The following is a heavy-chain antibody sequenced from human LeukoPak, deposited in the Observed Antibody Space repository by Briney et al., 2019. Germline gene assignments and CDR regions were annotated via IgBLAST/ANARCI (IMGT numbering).Heavy chain of an antibody. Sequence: KNGESLKISCKGSGYTFTNYYIGWVRQTPGKGLEWMGIISPGDSDARYSPSFQGQVTISADKSISTAYLRWSSLKASDTAMYYCARRYCSSTSCNPYFFDYWGQGTLVTVPS. CDR1: GYTFTNYY. CDR2: ISPGDSDA. J-gene: IGHJ4*02. V-gene: IGHV5-51*01. D-gene: IGHD2-2*01. CDR3: ARRYCSSTSCNPYFFDY.